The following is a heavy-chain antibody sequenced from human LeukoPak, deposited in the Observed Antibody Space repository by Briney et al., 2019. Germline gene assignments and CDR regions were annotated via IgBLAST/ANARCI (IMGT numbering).Heavy chain of an antibody. D-gene: IGHD3-10*01. V-gene: IGHV4-59*13. CDR2: IYYSGSS. CDR1: GGSISSYY. CDR3: ARGGYYGSGNDFRFDP. J-gene: IGHJ5*02. Sequence: SETLSLTCTVSGGSISSYYWSWIRQPPGKGLEWIGYIYYSGSSNYKPSLKSRVTISVDTSKNQFSLKLSSVTAADTAVYYCARGGYYGSGNDFRFDPWGQGTLVTVSS.